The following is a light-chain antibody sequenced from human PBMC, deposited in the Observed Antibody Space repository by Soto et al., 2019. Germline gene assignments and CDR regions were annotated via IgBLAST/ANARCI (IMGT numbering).Light chain of an antibody. Sequence: QSALTQPASVSGSPGQSITISCTGTSSDVGGYNYVSWYQQHPGKAPKLMIYDVSNRPSGVSNRFSGSKSGNTASLTISGLQAEDEADYNCSSYTSGSTLVFGGGTKLTVL. CDR3: SSYTSGSTLV. CDR2: DVS. CDR1: SSDVGGYNY. J-gene: IGLJ2*01. V-gene: IGLV2-14*01.